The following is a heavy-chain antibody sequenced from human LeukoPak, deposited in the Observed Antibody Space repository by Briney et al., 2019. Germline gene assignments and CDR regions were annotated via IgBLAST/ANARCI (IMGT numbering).Heavy chain of an antibody. CDR3: AKDIGYSSGWYTIDY. CDR1: GFTFDDYA. D-gene: IGHD6-19*01. CDR2: ISGDGGST. J-gene: IGHJ4*02. V-gene: IGHV3-43*02. Sequence: PGGSLRLSCAASGFTFDDYAMHWVRHAPGKGLEWVSLISGDGGSTYYADSVKGRFTISRDNSKNSLYLQMNSLRTEDTALYYCAKDIGYSSGWYTIDYWGQGTLVTVSS.